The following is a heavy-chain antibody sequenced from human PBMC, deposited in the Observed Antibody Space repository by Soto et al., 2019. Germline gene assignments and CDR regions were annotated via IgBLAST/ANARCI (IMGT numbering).Heavy chain of an antibody. Sequence: EVQLVESGGGLVKPGGSLRLSCAASGFTFSNAWMSGVRQAPGKGLEWVGRIKSKTDGGTTDYAAPVKGRFTISRDDSKNTLYLQMNSLKTEDTAVYYYTTAPDFYDSSGYSTLDYWGQGTLVTVSS. V-gene: IGHV3-15*01. CDR2: IKSKTDGGTT. CDR3: TTAPDFYDSSGYSTLDY. J-gene: IGHJ4*02. D-gene: IGHD3-22*01. CDR1: GFTFSNAW.